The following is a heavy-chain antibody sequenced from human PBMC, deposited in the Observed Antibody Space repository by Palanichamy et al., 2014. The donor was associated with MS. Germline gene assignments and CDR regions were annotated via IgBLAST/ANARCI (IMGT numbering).Heavy chain of an antibody. CDR2: IYYSGST. CDR1: GGSISSSSFY. J-gene: IGHJ5*02. D-gene: IGHD5-24*01. CDR3: ARLAGRDGYNKGWFDP. V-gene: IGHV4-39*01. Sequence: QLQLQESGPGLVKPSETLSLTCTVSGGSISSSSFYWGWIRQPPGQGLEWIGSIYYSGSTYYNPSLKSRLTISVDTAKNQFSLRLTSVTAADTAVYYCARLAGRDGYNKGWFDPWGQGTLVTVSS.